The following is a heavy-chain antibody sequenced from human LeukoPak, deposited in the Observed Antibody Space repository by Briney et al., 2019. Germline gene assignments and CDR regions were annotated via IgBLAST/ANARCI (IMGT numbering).Heavy chain of an antibody. V-gene: IGHV3-74*01. J-gene: IGHJ4*02. CDR3: ARGEYYYDGGY. CDR1: GFTFSSHW. D-gene: IGHD3-22*01. Sequence: GGSLRLSCAASGFTFSSHWMHWVRQAPGKGLVWASVISPDGSTTNYAEPVKGRFTISRDNAKNSLYLQMNSLRAEDTAVYYCARGEYYYDGGYWGQGTLVTVSS. CDR2: ISPDGSTT.